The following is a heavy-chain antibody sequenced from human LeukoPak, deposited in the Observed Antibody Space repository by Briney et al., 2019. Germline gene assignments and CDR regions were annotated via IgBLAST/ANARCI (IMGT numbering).Heavy chain of an antibody. CDR2: IYRDDST. D-gene: IGHD1-26*01. J-gene: IGHJ4*02. CDR3: ARDRSLRGNYYFAY. CDR1: GFSVSNNY. V-gene: IGHV3-66*01. Sequence: GGSLRLSCGASGFSVSNNYMSWVRQAPGKGLEWVSVIYRDDSTYYADSVTGRFTISRDNSRNTLYLQMNSLRAEDTAVYYCARDRSLRGNYYFAYWGQGAQVTVSS.